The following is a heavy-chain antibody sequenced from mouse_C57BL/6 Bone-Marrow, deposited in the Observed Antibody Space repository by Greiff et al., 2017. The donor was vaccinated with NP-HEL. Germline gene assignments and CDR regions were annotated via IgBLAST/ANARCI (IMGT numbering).Heavy chain of an antibody. CDR3: ARRRWLLLFAY. CDR1: GFNIKDDN. CDR2: IDPENGDT. V-gene: IGHV14-4*01. J-gene: IGHJ3*01. D-gene: IGHD2-3*01. Sequence: VQLQQSGAELVRPGASVKLSCTASGFNIKDDNMHWVKQRPEQGLEWIGWIDPENGDTEYASKFQGKATITADTSSNTAYMQLSSLTSEDSAVYYCARRRWLLLFAYWGQGTLVTVSA.